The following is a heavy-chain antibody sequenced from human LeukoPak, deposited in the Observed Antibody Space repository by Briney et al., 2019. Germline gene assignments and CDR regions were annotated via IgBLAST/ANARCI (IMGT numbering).Heavy chain of an antibody. V-gene: IGHV1-2*02. Sequence: ASVKVSCKASGYTFTGYYMHWVRQAPGQGLEWMGWINPNSGDTKYAQKFQGRVTMTRDTSISTAYMKLNRLRSDDTAVYYCATQRGSYLWGTDFDYWGQGTLVTVSS. CDR3: ATQRGSYLWGTDFDY. CDR2: INPNSGDT. CDR1: GYTFTGYY. J-gene: IGHJ4*02. D-gene: IGHD3-16*01.